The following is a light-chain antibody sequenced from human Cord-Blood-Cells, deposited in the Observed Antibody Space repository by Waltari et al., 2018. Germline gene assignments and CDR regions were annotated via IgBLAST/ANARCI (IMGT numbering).Light chain of an antibody. CDR1: QSISSY. Sequence: DIQMTQSPSSLSASVGDRVTITCRASQSISSYLNRYQQKPGKAPKLLIYAASSLQSGVPSRFSGSGSATDFTHTISSLQPEDFATYYCQQSYSTPPTFGQGTKVEIK. CDR3: QQSYSTPPT. CDR2: AAS. V-gene: IGKV1-39*01. J-gene: IGKJ1*01.